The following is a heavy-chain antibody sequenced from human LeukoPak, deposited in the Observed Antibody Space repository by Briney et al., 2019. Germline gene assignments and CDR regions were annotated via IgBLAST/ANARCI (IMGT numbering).Heavy chain of an antibody. CDR3: ARDPGWGALDY. D-gene: IGHD3-16*01. Sequence: GGSLRLSCAASGFSFSTTWMTWVRQTPGRGLELVANINIDGSQRYHADSVEGRFTISRDNVKNTLYLQMSSLRVEDTAVYYCARDPGWGALDYWGQGALVIVSS. CDR2: INIDGSQR. V-gene: IGHV3-7*03. J-gene: IGHJ4*02. CDR1: GFSFSTTW.